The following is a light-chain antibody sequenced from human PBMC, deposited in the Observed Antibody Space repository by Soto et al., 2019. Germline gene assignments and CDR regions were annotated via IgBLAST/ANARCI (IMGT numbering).Light chain of an antibody. CDR2: EVT. J-gene: IGLJ2*01. CDR3: SSYAGSHNLCVL. V-gene: IGLV2-8*01. Sequence: QSVLTQPPSASGSPRQSVTISCNGTSSDVGGYNYVSWYQQHPGKAPKLIIYEVTKRPSGVPDRFSGSKSGNTASLTVSGLQADDEADYYCSSYAGSHNLCVLFGGGTKVTVL. CDR1: SSDVGGYNY.